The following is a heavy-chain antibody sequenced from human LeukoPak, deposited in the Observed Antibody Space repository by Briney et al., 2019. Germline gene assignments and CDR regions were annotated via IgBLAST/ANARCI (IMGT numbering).Heavy chain of an antibody. J-gene: IGHJ4*02. CDR1: GGSISSGSYY. D-gene: IGHD3-10*01. V-gene: IGHV4-61*02. CDR2: IYTSGST. CDR3: ARTHYGSGSYYRPFDY. Sequence: MTSETLSLTCTVSGGSISSGSYYWSWIRQPAGKGLEWIGRIYTSGSTNYNPSLKSRVTISVDTSKNQFSLKLSSVTAADTAVYYCARTHYGSGSYYRPFDYWGQGTLVTVSS.